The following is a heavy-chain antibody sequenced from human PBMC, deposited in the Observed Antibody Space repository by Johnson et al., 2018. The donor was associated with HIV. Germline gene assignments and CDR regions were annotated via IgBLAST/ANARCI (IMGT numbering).Heavy chain of an antibody. CDR2: IKSKTDGGTT. D-gene: IGHD6-6*01. V-gene: IGHV3-15*01. CDR3: AKGGKYSSHRDDGFDV. CDR1: GFTFSNAW. J-gene: IGHJ3*01. Sequence: VQLVESGGGLVKPGGSPRLSCAASGFTFSNAWMSWVRQAPGKGLEWVGRIKSKTDGGTTDYAAPVKGRFTISRDDSKNTLYLQMHSLRAEDTAVYYCAKGGKYSSHRDDGFDVWGQGTMVTVSS.